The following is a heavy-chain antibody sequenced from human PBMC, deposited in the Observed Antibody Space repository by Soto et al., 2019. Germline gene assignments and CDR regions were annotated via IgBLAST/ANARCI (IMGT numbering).Heavy chain of an antibody. V-gene: IGHV1-8*01. J-gene: IGHJ5*02. CDR1: GYTFTSYD. CDR3: ARGQDDFWRGYSFDP. Sequence: SSVKVSCKASGYTFTSYDINWVRQATGQGLEWMGWMNPNSGNTGYAQKFQGRVTMTRNTSISTAYMELSSLRSEDTAVYYCARGQDDFWRGYSFDPWGQGTLVTVSS. D-gene: IGHD3-3*01. CDR2: MNPNSGNT.